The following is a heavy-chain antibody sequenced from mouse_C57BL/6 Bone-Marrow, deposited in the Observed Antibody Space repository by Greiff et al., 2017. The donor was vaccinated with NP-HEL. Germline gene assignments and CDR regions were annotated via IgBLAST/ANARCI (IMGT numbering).Heavy chain of an antibody. CDR2: IDPANGNT. J-gene: IGHJ1*03. D-gene: IGHD1-1*01. CDR3: ASKLLLRYGYFDV. Sequence: VHVKQSVAELVRPGASVKLSCTASGFNIKNTYMHWVKQRPEQGLEWIGRIDPANGNTKYAPKFQGKATITADTSSNTAYLQLSSLTSEDTAIYYCASKLLLRYGYFDVWGTGTTVTVSS. CDR1: GFNIKNTY. V-gene: IGHV14-3*01.